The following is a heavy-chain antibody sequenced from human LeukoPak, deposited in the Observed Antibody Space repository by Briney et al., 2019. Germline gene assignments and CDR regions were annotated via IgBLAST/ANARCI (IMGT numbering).Heavy chain of an antibody. V-gene: IGHV3-30*02. J-gene: IGHJ4*02. CDR3: ARESLSRPHFDY. CDR2: IRYDGSNK. D-gene: IGHD3-3*02. CDR1: GFTFSSYA. Sequence: PGGSLRLSCAASGFTFSSYAMHWVRQAPGKGLEWVAFIRYDGSNKYYTDSVKGRFTISRDNSKNTLYLQMNSLRAEDTAVYYCARESLSRPHFDYWGQGTLVTVSS.